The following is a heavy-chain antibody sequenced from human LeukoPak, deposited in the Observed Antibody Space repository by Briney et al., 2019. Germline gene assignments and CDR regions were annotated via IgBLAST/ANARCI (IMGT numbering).Heavy chain of an antibody. CDR2: IYHSGST. CDR3: ARGRGYFDY. CDR1: GGSIINGIYY. V-gene: IGHV4-30-2*01. Sequence: SETLSLTCTVSGGSIINGIYYWSWIRQPPGKGLEWLGYIYHSGSTYYNPSLKSRVTISVDTSKNQFSLKLSSVTAADTAVYYCARGRGYFDYWGQGTLVTVSS. J-gene: IGHJ4*02.